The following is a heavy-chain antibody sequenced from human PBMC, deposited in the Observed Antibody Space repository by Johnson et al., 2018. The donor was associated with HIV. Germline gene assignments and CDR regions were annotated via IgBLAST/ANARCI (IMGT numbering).Heavy chain of an antibody. J-gene: IGHJ3*02. CDR3: AKDPLVVPAATLDAFDI. CDR2: IGGSGTNT. CDR1: GFTFINYA. D-gene: IGHD2-2*01. Sequence: VQLVESGGGLVQPGGSLRLSCAASGFTFINYAMSWVRQAPGKGLEWVSSIGGSGTNTYYADSVKGPFTISRDNSKNTLYLQMHSLRAEDTAIYYCAKDPLVVPAATLDAFDIWGQGTMVTVSS. V-gene: IGHV3-23*04.